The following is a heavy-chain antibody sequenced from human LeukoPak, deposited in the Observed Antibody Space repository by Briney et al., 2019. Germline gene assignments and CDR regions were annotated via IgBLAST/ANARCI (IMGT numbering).Heavy chain of an antibody. CDR1: GFTFSSYA. CDR2: ISYDGSNK. CDR3: ARSLEWSAL. V-gene: IGHV3-30*01. Sequence: GGSLRLSCAASGFTFSSYAMHWVRQAPGKGLEWVAVISYDGSNKYYADSVKGRFTISRDNSKNTLYLQMNSLRAGDTAVYYCARSLEWSALWGQGTLVTVSS. J-gene: IGHJ4*02. D-gene: IGHD3-3*01.